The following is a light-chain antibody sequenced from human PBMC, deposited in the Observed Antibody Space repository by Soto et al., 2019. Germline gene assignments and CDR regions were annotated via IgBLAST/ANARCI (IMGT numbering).Light chain of an antibody. V-gene: IGKV1-39*01. CDR3: QQSLTTPLT. Sequence: DIQRTQSPSSLSASVGDRVTITCRASQSITIYLNWYQQKPGKAPKLLIFATSSLQSGVPSRFSGSGSGTDFTLTISSLQLEDLATYYCQQSLTTPLTFGGGTKVEIK. CDR2: ATS. CDR1: QSITIY. J-gene: IGKJ4*01.